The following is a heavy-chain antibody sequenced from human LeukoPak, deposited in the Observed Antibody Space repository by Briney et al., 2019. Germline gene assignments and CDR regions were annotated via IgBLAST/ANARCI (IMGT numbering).Heavy chain of an antibody. J-gene: IGHJ4*02. CDR2: IYPGDSDT. D-gene: IGHD5-18*01. Sequence: GESLKISCQASGFRFNRDWIGWVRQMPGKGLEWVGSIYPGDSDTRYSPSFQGQVTISADKSINTAYLQWSSLKASDTAIYYCARRGEAMDPFDYWGQGTLVTVSS. CDR1: GFRFNRDW. CDR3: ARRGEAMDPFDY. V-gene: IGHV5-51*01.